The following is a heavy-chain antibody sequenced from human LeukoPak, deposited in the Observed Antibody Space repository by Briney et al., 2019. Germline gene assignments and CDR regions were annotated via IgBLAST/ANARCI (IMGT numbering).Heavy chain of an antibody. J-gene: IGHJ4*02. Sequence: ASVKVSFKASGYTFTDHYMHLVRQAPGQGLEWMGWINPNGGGTNYAQGFQGRVSMTRDTSISTAYMELSRLRSDDTAVYYCASTLYSSGWYPDYWGQGTLVTVSS. CDR1: GYTFTDHY. CDR3: ASTLYSSGWYPDY. CDR2: INPNGGGT. V-gene: IGHV1-2*02. D-gene: IGHD6-19*01.